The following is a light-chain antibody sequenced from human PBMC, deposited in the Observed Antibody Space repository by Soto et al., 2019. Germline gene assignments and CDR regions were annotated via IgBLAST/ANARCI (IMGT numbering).Light chain of an antibody. Sequence: QSVLTQPPSASGTPGQTVTISCSGGWYNIGKNLVYWYQQFPGTAPKLLIYMTNQRPSGVPDRFSGSKSGSSASLAVSGLRSEDEAVYYCAAWDDGLRAWVFGGGTKLTVL. CDR3: AAWDDGLRAWV. CDR1: WYNIGKNL. V-gene: IGLV1-47*01. J-gene: IGLJ3*02. CDR2: MTN.